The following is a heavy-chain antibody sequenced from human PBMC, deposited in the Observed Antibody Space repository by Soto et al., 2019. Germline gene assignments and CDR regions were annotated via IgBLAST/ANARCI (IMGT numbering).Heavy chain of an antibody. Sequence: SETLSLTCTVSGGSISSSSYYWGWIRQPPGKGLEWIGSIYYSGSTYYNPSLKSRVTISVDTSKNQFSLKLSSVTAADTAVYYCARENLGYSTERAYVDYWGQGTQVTVFS. J-gene: IGHJ4*02. V-gene: IGHV4-39*02. CDR3: ARENLGYSTERAYVDY. CDR2: IYYSGST. D-gene: IGHD6-13*01. CDR1: GGSISSSSYY.